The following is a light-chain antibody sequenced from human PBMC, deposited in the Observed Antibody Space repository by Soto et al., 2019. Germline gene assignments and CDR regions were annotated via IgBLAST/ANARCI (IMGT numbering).Light chain of an antibody. CDR2: GAS. CDR3: QQYGSSGT. V-gene: IGKV3-20*01. CDR1: QSVDSN. Sequence: TQSPTTRSVWPGEKAALSFRASQSVDSNLAWYQQKPGQAPRLLIYGASNRATGIPDRFSGSGSGTDFTLTISRLETEDFAVYYCQQYGSSGTFGQGTKVDI. J-gene: IGKJ1*01.